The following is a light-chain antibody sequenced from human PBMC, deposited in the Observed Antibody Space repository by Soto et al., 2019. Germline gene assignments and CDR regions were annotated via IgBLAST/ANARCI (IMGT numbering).Light chain of an antibody. Sequence: DIVLTQSPDTLSLSPGERATLSCRASQSVSSNYLAWYQQKPGQAPRLLIYGASTRATGIPDRFSGSGSGKDFTLTISRLEPEDFAVYYCQQDGSSSYTFGQGTRLEIK. V-gene: IGKV3-20*01. J-gene: IGKJ2*01. CDR2: GAS. CDR3: QQDGSSSYT. CDR1: QSVSSNY.